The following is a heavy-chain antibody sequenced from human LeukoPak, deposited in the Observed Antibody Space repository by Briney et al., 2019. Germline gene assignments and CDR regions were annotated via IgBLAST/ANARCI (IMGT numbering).Heavy chain of an antibody. Sequence: GGSLRLSCAASGFTFSNYSKTWVRQAPGKGLEWVPSISGSDTSTYYADSVKGRFTISRDNSKNTLELQMDSLRAEDTAVYYCTKARSASSSSCYNYWGQGILVTVSS. D-gene: IGHD2-2*02. J-gene: IGHJ4*02. CDR1: GFTFSNYS. CDR2: ISGSDTST. CDR3: TKARSASSSSCYNY. V-gene: IGHV3-23*01.